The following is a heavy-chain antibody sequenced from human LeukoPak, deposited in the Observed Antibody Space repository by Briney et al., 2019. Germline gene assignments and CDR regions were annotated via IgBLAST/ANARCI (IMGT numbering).Heavy chain of an antibody. CDR1: GYTFTSYD. V-gene: IGHV1-8*01. J-gene: IGHJ6*03. CDR3: ARVIPPIDCSSTSCYLFSYYYYYYYMDV. Sequence: ASVKVSCKASGYTFTSYDINWVRQATGQGLEWMGWMNPNSGNTGYAQKFQGRVTTTRNTSISTAYMELRSLRSEDTAVYYCARVIPPIDCSSTSCYLFSYYYYYYYMDVWGKGTTVTVSS. D-gene: IGHD2-2*01. CDR2: MNPNSGNT.